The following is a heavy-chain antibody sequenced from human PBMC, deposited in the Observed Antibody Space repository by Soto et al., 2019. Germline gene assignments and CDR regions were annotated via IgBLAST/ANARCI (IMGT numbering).Heavy chain of an antibody. J-gene: IGHJ6*02. CDR2: IYHSGGT. CDR1: GGSISSSNW. V-gene: IGHV4-4*02. CDR3: ARVVGGYYYGMDV. Sequence: QVQLQESGPGLVKPSGTLSLTCAVSGGSISSSNWWSWVRQPPGKGLEWIGEIYHSGGTNYNPSLKRRVTLSVAKSKNQFSLKLSSVTAADTAVYYCARVVGGYYYGMDVWGQGTTVTVSS. D-gene: IGHD2-2*01.